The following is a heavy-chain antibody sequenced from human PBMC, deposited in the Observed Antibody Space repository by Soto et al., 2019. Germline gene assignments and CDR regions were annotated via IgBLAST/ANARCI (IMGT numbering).Heavy chain of an antibody. CDR3: ARGRYWDY. V-gene: IGHV1-18*01. J-gene: IGHJ4*02. Sequence: QVHLVQSGAEVKNPGASVKVSCKGSGYDFTTYGITWVRQAPGQGLEWMAWISAHNGNTNYAPNLQGRVTVTRDTSTSAAYIELRSLRSDDTAVYYCARGRYWDYGGKGALVTVS. CDR1: GYDFTTYG. CDR2: ISAHNGNT. D-gene: IGHD2-8*02.